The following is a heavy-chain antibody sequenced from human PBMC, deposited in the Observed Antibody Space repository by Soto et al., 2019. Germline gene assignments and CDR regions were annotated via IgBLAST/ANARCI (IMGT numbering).Heavy chain of an antibody. V-gene: IGHV3-30*18. CDR1: GFTFSTYG. CDR2: ISFDASNK. D-gene: IGHD3-22*01. CDR3: AKEHDGSGYFHQYGMDV. Sequence: PGGSLRLSCAASGFTFSTYGMHWVRQAPGKGLEWVALISFDASNKYYADSVKGRFTISRDNSKNTLFLLMDSLRAEDTAVYYCAKEHDGSGYFHQYGMDVWGQGTKVTVS. J-gene: IGHJ6*02.